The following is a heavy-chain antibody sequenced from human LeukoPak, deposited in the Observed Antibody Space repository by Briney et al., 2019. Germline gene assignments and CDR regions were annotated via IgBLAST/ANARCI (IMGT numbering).Heavy chain of an antibody. D-gene: IGHD6-13*01. J-gene: IGHJ4*02. V-gene: IGHV1-2*02. CDR2: INPNSGGT. CDR3: ARVESIAAAGYFDY. CDR1: GYTFTGYY. Sequence: ASAKVSCKASGYTFTGYYMHWVRQAPGQGLECMGWINPNSGGTNYAQKFQGRVTMTRDTSISTAYMELSRLRSDDTAVYYCARVESIAAAGYFDYWGQGTLVTVSS.